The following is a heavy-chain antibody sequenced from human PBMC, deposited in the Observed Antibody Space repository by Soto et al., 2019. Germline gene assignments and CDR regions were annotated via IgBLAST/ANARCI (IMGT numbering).Heavy chain of an antibody. D-gene: IGHD3-3*01. J-gene: IGHJ4*02. V-gene: IGHV4-59*01. CDR2: ISYTGST. CDR3: ARVAADAYWSGYDDY. Sequence: QEQLQESGPRLVKPSETLSLTCSVSGGSISNYHWSWIRQPPGKGLEWNGYISYTGSTNYSPSLKSRVTMLLATSKKQFSLKLSSVTAADTAVYYCARVAADAYWSGYDDYWGQGTLVTVSS. CDR1: GGSISNYH.